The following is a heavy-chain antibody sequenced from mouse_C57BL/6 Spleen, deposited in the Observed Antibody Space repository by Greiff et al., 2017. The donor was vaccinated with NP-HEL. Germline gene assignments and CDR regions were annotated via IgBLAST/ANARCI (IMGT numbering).Heavy chain of an antibody. D-gene: IGHD1-1*01. V-gene: IGHV1-82*01. CDR2: IYPGDGDT. CDR3: ARLREGYYYAMDY. Sequence: VKLQESGPELVKPGASVKISCKASGYAFSSSWMNWVKQRPGKGLEWIGRIYPGDGDTNYNGKFKGKATLTADKSSSTAYMQLSSLTSEDSAVYFCARLREGYYYAMDYWGQGTSVTVSS. CDR1: GYAFSSSW. J-gene: IGHJ4*01.